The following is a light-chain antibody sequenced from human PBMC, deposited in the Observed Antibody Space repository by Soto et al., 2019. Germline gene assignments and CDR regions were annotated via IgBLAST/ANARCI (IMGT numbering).Light chain of an antibody. J-gene: IGKJ1*01. Sequence: EIVLTQSPGTLSLSTGERATLSCRASHILTYNYFAWYQQKPGRALRLLIDGASTRATGIPDRFSGSGSGTGFTLTISSLEPEDVAVYYCKQYGGVVTLGPGTKVDIK. V-gene: IGKV3-20*01. CDR2: GAS. CDR1: HILTYNY. CDR3: KQYGGVVT.